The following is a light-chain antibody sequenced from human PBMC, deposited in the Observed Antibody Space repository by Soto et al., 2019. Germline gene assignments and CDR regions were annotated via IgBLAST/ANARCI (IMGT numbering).Light chain of an antibody. CDR2: GAS. V-gene: IGKV3-15*01. CDR1: QSVSSN. Sequence: EIVMTQSPATLSVSPGERATLSCGASQSVSSNLAWYQQKPGQAPRLLIYGASTRATGIPARFSGSGSGTEFTLTISSLQSEDFAVYYCQQYNNWPYTFGQGTELEIK. J-gene: IGKJ2*01. CDR3: QQYNNWPYT.